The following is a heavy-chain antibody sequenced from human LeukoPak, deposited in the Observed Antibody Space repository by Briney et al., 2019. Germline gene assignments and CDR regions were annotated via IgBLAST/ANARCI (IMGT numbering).Heavy chain of an antibody. J-gene: IGHJ5*02. V-gene: IGHV3-48*01. CDR1: GFIFISCG. CDR3: ARDVGYRSWFDP. Sequence: GGSLRLSCAASGFIFISCGMNWVRQAPGKGLEWVSYISGSSNSIYYANSVKGRFTISRDNAKNSLYLQMDSLGAEDTAMYYCARDVGYRSWFDPWGQGTLVTVSS. CDR2: ISGSSNSI. D-gene: IGHD5-18*01.